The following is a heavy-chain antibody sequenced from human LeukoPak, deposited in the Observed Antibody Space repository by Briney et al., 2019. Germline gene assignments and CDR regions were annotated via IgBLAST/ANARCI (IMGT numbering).Heavy chain of an antibody. J-gene: IGHJ5*02. CDR3: ARDAGNSGYGWDL. Sequence: SVKGRFTISRDNARNSLYLQMNNLRGEDTAIYYCARDAGNSGYGWDLWGQGTLVTVSS. V-gene: IGHV3-48*01. D-gene: IGHD5-12*01.